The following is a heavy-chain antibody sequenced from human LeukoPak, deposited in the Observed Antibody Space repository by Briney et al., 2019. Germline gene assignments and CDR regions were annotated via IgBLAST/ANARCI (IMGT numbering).Heavy chain of an antibody. Sequence: SETLSLTCAVYGGSFSGYYWSWIRQPPGKGLEWIGEINHSGSTNYNPSLKSRVTISVDTSKNQVSLKLSSVTAADTAVYYCARGLQVADPWGQGTLVTVSS. D-gene: IGHD2-15*01. V-gene: IGHV4-34*01. CDR3: ARGLQVADP. CDR1: GGSFSGYY. J-gene: IGHJ5*02. CDR2: INHSGST.